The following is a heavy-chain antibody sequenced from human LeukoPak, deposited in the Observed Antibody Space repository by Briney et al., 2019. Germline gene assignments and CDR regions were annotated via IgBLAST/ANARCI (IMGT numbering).Heavy chain of an antibody. CDR3: AKSYCGGDCSHAFDI. Sequence: GESLRISCKGSGYSFINYRISWVRQMPGKGLEWMGRIDPSDSYTNYSPSFQGHVTMSADKSISTAYLQWTNLKASDTAMYYCAKSYCGGDCSHAFDIWGQGTMVTVSS. D-gene: IGHD2-21*02. J-gene: IGHJ3*02. CDR2: IDPSDSYT. V-gene: IGHV5-10-1*01. CDR1: GYSFINYR.